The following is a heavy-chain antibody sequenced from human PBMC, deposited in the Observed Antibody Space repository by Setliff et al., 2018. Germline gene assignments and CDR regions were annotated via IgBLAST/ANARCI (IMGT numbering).Heavy chain of an antibody. D-gene: IGHD5-12*01. CDR2: ISTLGGAI. CDR3: ARVRYSGFDY. V-gene: IGHV3-48*03. J-gene: IGHJ4*02. Sequence: LTLTCTFSGFSFSGHEMNWVRQAPGKGLEWISSISTLGGAIYYADSVKGRFTISRDNAKNSLYLQMNNLRAEDTAVYYCARVRYSGFDYWGQGTLVTVSS. CDR1: GFSFSGHE.